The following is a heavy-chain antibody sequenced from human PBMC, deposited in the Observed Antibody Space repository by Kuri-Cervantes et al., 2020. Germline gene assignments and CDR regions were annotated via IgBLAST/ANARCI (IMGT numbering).Heavy chain of an antibody. J-gene: IGHJ6*03. V-gene: IGHV3-21*04. Sequence: GGSLRLSCAASGFTFSSHNMNWVRQAPGKGLEWVSFISSSGSYIYYADSVKGRFTISRDNAKNSLYLQMNSLRAEDTAVYYCAKGPGTTVYYYYMDVWGKGTTVTVSS. CDR1: GFTFSSHN. CDR3: AKGPGTTVYYYYMDV. D-gene: IGHD1-1*01. CDR2: ISSSGSYI.